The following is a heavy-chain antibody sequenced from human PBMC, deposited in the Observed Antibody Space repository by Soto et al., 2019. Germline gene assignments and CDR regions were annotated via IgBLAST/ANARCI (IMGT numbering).Heavy chain of an antibody. J-gene: IGHJ6*02. D-gene: IGHD3-3*01. V-gene: IGHV4-59*01. CDR3: ARGGGYDFRSSQAPPIDV. CDR2: LYYTGST. Sequence: SETLSLTCNVSGGSISDFYWSWIRQSPGKRLEWIGYLYYTGSTNYNPALKSRVTILLDTSKNQFSLQVRSVTAADTAVYYCARGGGYDFRSSQAPPIDVWGQGTTVTVSS. CDR1: GGSISDFY.